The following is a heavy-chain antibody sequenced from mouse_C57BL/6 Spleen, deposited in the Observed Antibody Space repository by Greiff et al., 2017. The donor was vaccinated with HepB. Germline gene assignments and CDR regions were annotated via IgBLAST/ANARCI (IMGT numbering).Heavy chain of an antibody. Sequence: EVKLQESGGGLVQPGGSMKLSCVASGFTFSNYWMNWVRQSPEKGLEWVAQIRLKSDNYATHYAESVKGRFTISRDDSKSSVYLQMNNLRAEDTGIYYCTRGGNYDWYFDVWGTGTTVTVSS. J-gene: IGHJ1*03. CDR1: GFTFSNYW. CDR3: TRGGNYDWYFDV. CDR2: IRLKSDNYAT. D-gene: IGHD2-1*01. V-gene: IGHV6-3*01.